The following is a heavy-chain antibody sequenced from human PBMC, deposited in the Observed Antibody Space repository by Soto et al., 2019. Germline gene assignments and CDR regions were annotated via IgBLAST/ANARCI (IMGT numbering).Heavy chain of an antibody. CDR3: ARSRYSGYDFGY. V-gene: IGHV1-18*01. CDR2: ISAYNGNT. J-gene: IGHJ4*02. Sequence: ASVKVSCKASGCTFTSYGISWVRQAPGQGLEWMGWISAYNGNTNYAQKLQGRVTMTTDTSTSTAYMELRSLRSDDTAVYYCARSRYSGYDFGYWGPGTLVTVSS. D-gene: IGHD5-12*01. CDR1: GCTFTSYG.